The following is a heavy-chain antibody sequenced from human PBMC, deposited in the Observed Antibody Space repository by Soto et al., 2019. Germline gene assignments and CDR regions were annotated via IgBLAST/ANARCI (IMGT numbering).Heavy chain of an antibody. CDR2: INPILSMS. CDR1: GDTFSVYT. CDR3: ATSYGSGYRAFDY. Sequence: SVNVSCKASGDTFSVYTINWVRQAPGLGLEWVGRINPILSMSNYAQKFQGRVTMTADKSTSTAYMELRSLRSEDTAMYYCATSYGSGYRAFDYWGQGALVTVSS. D-gene: IGHD3-10*01. V-gene: IGHV1-69*02. J-gene: IGHJ4*02.